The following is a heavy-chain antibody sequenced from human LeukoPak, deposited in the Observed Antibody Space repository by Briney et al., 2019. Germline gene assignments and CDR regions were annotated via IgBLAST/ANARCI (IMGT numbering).Heavy chain of an antibody. V-gene: IGHV1-18*01. CDR3: ARDYSSDYVFDY. Sequence: ASVKVSCKASGYTFTSYGISWARQAPGQGLEWMGWVSAYNDNTNYAQKLQGRVTMTPDTSTSTAYMELRSLTSDDTAVYYCARDYSSDYVFDYWGQGTLVTVSS. J-gene: IGHJ4*02. D-gene: IGHD4-11*01. CDR2: VSAYNDNT. CDR1: GYTFTSYG.